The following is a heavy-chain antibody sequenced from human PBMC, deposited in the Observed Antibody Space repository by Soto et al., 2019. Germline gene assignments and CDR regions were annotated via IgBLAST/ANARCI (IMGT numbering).Heavy chain of an antibody. CDR2: INQDGSDK. Sequence: EVQLVESGGGLVQPGGSLILSCAASGFSFSSYWMTWARHVPGRGLEWLAKINQDGSDKNYVDSVRGRFTISRDNAKSSLYLQMASLRADDTAVYFCGRLSRGAAGGTFWGQGTLVTVSS. V-gene: IGHV3-7*03. CDR1: GFSFSSYW. D-gene: IGHD6-13*01. CDR3: GRLSRGAAGGTF. J-gene: IGHJ4*02.